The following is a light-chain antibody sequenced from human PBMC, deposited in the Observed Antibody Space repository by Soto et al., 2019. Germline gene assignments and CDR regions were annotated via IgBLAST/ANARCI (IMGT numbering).Light chain of an antibody. CDR2: AAS. Sequence: DIQMSQSPSSLSASVGDTVTITCRASQSISLFLNWYQQKPGKAPKLLIYAASSLQSGVPSRFTGNGSGTYFTLSISSLQPDDFATYYCHQTDSIPETFGQGTKVEIK. CDR3: HQTDSIPET. CDR1: QSISLF. V-gene: IGKV1-39*01. J-gene: IGKJ1*01.